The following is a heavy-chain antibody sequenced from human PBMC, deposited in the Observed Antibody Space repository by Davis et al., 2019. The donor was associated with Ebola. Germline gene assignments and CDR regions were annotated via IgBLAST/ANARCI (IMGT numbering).Heavy chain of an antibody. Sequence: PGGSLRLSCAASGFTFSSYGMHWVRQAPGKGLEWVAFIRYDGSNKYYAGSVKGRFTISRDNSKNTLYLQMNSLRAEDTAVYYCAKLKGRYDFKVQDDYFDYWGQGTLVTVSS. V-gene: IGHV3-30*02. CDR2: IRYDGSNK. D-gene: IGHD3-3*01. CDR1: GFTFSSYG. J-gene: IGHJ4*02. CDR3: AKLKGRYDFKVQDDYFDY.